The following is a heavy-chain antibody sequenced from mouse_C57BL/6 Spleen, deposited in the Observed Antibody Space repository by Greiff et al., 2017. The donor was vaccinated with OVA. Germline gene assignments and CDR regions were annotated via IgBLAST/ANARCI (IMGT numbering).Heavy chain of an antibody. D-gene: IGHD2-5*01. Sequence: EVQLQQSGPGLAKPSQTLSLTCSVTGYSITSDYWNWIRKFPGHKLEYMGYISYSGSTYHNPSLKSRISITRDTSKNQYYLQLNSVTTEDTAADYCARHSNYPASFSYWGQGTLVTVSA. J-gene: IGHJ3*01. CDR2: ISYSGST. CDR1: GYSITSDY. V-gene: IGHV3-8*01. CDR3: ARHSNYPASFSY.